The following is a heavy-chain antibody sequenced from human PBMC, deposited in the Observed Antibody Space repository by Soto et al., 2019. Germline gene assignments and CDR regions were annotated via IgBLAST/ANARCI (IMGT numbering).Heavy chain of an antibody. V-gene: IGHV4-34*01. CDR2: INHSGST. Sequence: SETLSLTCAVYGGSFSGYYWSWIRQPPGKGLEWIGEINHSGSTNYNPSLKSRVTISVDTSKNQFSLKLSSVTAADTAVYYCARGLREQLVHHNYYYYGMDVWGQGTTVTVSS. CDR3: ARGLREQLVHHNYYYYGMDV. D-gene: IGHD6-13*01. J-gene: IGHJ6*02. CDR1: GGSFSGYY.